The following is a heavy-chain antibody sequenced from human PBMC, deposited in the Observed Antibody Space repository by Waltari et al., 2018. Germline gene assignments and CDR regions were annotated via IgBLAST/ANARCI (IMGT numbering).Heavy chain of an antibody. V-gene: IGHV3-23*01. CDR1: GFTFISYA. Sequence: EVQLLASGGGLVQPGGSLRLSSAASGFTFISYAMSWARQAPGKGLEWVSAISCSGGRTYYADSVKGRFTISRDNAKNTLYLQMNSLRAEDTAVYYCARGRIAGANGVDYWGQGTLVTVSS. CDR2: ISCSGGRT. D-gene: IGHD6-19*01. J-gene: IGHJ4*02. CDR3: ARGRIAGANGVDY.